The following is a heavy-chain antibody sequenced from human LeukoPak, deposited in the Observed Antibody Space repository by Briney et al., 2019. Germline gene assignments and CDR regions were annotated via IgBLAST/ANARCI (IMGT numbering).Heavy chain of an antibody. CDR2: IYYSGST. J-gene: IGHJ6*02. CDR3: ARAGSDYPYYYYGMDV. D-gene: IGHD4-17*01. Sequence: SETLSLTCTVSGGSISSYYWSWIRQPPGKGLEWIGYIYYSGSTNYNPSLKSRVTISVDTSKNQFSLKLSSVTAADTAVYYCARAGSDYPYYYYGMDVWGQGTTVTVSS. CDR1: GGSISSYY. V-gene: IGHV4-59*01.